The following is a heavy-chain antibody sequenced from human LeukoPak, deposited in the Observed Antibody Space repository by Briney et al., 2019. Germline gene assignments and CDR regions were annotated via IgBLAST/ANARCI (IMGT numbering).Heavy chain of an antibody. D-gene: IGHD2-15*01. V-gene: IGHV3-23*01. CDR1: GFTFSSYA. Sequence: GGSLRLSCAASGFTFSSYAMSWVRQAPGKGLEWVSAISGSGGSTYYADSVKGRFTISRDNAKNSLYLQMNSLRAKDTAVYYCATLVVVAAYNWFDPWGQGTLVTVSS. CDR3: ATLVVVAAYNWFDP. J-gene: IGHJ5*02. CDR2: ISGSGGST.